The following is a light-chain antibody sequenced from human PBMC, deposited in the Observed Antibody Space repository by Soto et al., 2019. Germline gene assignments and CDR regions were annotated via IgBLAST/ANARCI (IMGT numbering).Light chain of an antibody. Sequence: IQLTQSPSSLSASVGDRVTITCRASQGISSYLAWYQQKPGKAPKLLIYAASTLQSGVPSRFSGSGSGTDFTLTISRLQPEDFATYSCQQLNSYAITFGQGTRLEIK. CDR2: AAS. CDR1: QGISSY. V-gene: IGKV1-9*01. J-gene: IGKJ5*01. CDR3: QQLNSYAIT.